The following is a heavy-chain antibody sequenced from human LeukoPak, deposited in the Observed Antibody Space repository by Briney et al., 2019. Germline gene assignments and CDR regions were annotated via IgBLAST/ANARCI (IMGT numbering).Heavy chain of an antibody. V-gene: IGHV1-69*13. D-gene: IGHD6-13*01. CDR3: ARDPGIAAAGTVRAFDI. CDR1: GGTFSSYA. J-gene: IGHJ3*02. Sequence: ASVKVSCKASGGTFSSYAISWVRQAPGQGLEWMGGIIPIFGTANYAQKFQGRVTITADESTSTAYMELSSLRSEDTAVYYCARDPGIAAAGTVRAFDIWGQGTMVTVSS. CDR2: IIPIFGTA.